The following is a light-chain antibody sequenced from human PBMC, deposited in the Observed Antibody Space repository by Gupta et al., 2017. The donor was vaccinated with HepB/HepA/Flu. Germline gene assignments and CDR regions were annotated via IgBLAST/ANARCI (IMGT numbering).Light chain of an antibody. CDR3: QQYGGSPRT. Sequence: EIVLTQSPDTLSLSPGERATLFCRASQSVSSSLAWYQQKPGQAPRVLIYASSSRPTGVPDRFSGSGFGTDFTLTISRLQPEDFAVYYCQQYGGSPRTFGQGAKVEI. CDR1: QSVSSS. J-gene: IGKJ1*01. CDR2: ASS. V-gene: IGKV3-20*01.